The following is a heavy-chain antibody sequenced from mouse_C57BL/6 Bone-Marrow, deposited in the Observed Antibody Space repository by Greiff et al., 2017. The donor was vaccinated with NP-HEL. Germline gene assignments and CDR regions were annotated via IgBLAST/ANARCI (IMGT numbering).Heavy chain of an antibody. CDR1: GYTFTDYN. D-gene: IGHD1-1*01. CDR2: INPNNGGT. V-gene: IGHV1-22*01. J-gene: IGHJ1*03. Sequence: EVQLQQSGPELVKPGASVKMSCKASGYTFTDYNMHWVKQSHGKSLEWIGYINPNNGGTSYNQKFKGKATLTVNKSSSTAYMELRSLTSEDSAVYYCARKSTTVGYFDVWGTGTTVTVSS. CDR3: ARKSTTVGYFDV.